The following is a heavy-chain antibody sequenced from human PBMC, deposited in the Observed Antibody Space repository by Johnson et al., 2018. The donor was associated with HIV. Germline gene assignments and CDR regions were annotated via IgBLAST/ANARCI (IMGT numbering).Heavy chain of an antibody. CDR3: AKPRSLWLEGAFDI. J-gene: IGHJ3*02. Sequence: VQLVESGGGLVQPGGSLRLSCAASRITFSRYWMTWVRQAPGKGLEWVANIKQDGSEKYYVDSVKGRFTISRDNAKNSLYLQMNSLRAEDTAVYYCAKPRSLWLEGAFDIWGQGTMVTVSS. D-gene: IGHD3-10*01. CDR1: RITFSRYW. V-gene: IGHV3-7*01. CDR2: IKQDGSEK.